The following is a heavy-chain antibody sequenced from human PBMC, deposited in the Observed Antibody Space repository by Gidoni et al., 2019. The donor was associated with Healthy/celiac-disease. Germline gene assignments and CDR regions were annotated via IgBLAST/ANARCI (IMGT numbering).Heavy chain of an antibody. V-gene: IGHV3-23*01. J-gene: IGHJ6*03. D-gene: IGHD2-21*02. CDR3: AKDHRHGGNSRYYYYMDV. CDR2: ISGSGGST. Sequence: EVQLLESGGGLVQPGGSLRLSCAASGFTFSSYAMSWVRQAPGKGLEWVSAISGSGGSTYYADSVKGRFTISRDNSKNTLYLQMNSLRAEDTAVYYCAKDHRHGGNSRYYYYMDVWGKGTTVTVSS. CDR1: GFTFSSYA.